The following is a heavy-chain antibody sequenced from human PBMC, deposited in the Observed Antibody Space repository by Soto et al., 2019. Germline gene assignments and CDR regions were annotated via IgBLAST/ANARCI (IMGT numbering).Heavy chain of an antibody. CDR2: IFSNDEK. Sequence: QVTLKESGPVLVKPTETLTLTCSVSGFSLSNARMGVSWIRQPPGKALEWLAHIFSNDEKSYSTSLKSRLTISRDTSKRQVVLTMTNMDPVDTATYYCARHGRGVGARPLDYWGQGTLVTVAS. CDR3: ARHGRGVGARPLDY. J-gene: IGHJ4*02. V-gene: IGHV2-26*01. D-gene: IGHD1-26*01. CDR1: GFSLSNARMG.